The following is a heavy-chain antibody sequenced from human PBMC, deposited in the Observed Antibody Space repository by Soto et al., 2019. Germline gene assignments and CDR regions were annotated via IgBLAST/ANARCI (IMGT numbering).Heavy chain of an antibody. V-gene: IGHV3-53*01. D-gene: IGHD6-19*01. CDR3: VRESRGSFDF. J-gene: IGHJ3*01. Sequence: PGGSLRLSCAASGFTVSSTYLTWVRQAPGKGLEWVAILYTGTDTVYADSVKGRFTISRDSSKNTLSLQMSSLTADDTAIYYCVRESRGSFDFWGRGTMVTVSS. CDR2: LYTGTDT. CDR1: GFTVSSTY.